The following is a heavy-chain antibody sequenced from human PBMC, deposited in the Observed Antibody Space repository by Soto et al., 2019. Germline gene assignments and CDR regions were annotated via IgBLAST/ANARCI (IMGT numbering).Heavy chain of an antibody. Sequence: QVQLQESGPGLVTPSETLSLTCTVSGGSFSSYYWTWIRQSPGQGLELIGYIYYSGSTDYNPSLRGRLAISIDTSKTQFSLRLNSMTAADTAVYYCAGRDCSGTNCYYLDYYYMDVWGKGTTVTVSS. D-gene: IGHD2-2*01. V-gene: IGHV4-59*12. CDR2: IYYSGST. CDR3: AGRDCSGTNCYYLDYYYMDV. J-gene: IGHJ6*03. CDR1: GGSFSSYY.